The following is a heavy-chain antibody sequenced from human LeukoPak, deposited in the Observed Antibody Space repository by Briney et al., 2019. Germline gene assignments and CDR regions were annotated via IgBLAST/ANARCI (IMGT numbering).Heavy chain of an antibody. CDR1: GFSFRSYG. CDR3: AGGMGWVSDY. CDR2: IETDGSEK. V-gene: IGHV3-7*03. J-gene: IGHJ4*02. D-gene: IGHD6-19*01. Sequence: GGSLRLSCAASGFSFRSYGMSWVRQAPGKGLEWVSNIETDGSEKNYADSVKGRFTISRDNAKNSLYLQMDSLRAEDTAVYYCAGGMGWVSDYWGKGTLVSVS.